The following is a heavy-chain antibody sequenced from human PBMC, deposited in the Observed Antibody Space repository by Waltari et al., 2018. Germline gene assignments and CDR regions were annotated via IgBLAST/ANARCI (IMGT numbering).Heavy chain of an antibody. CDR3: ASLLLDTPPGSYYYYMDV. D-gene: IGHD3-3*01. CDR1: GGTLSGFY. CDR2: ISHSGYT. Sequence: QVHLQQWGAGLLKLSETLSLTCGVYGGTLSGFYWSWIRQPPGKGLEWIGEISHSGYTTYNPSLKSRVTMSLDTSKSQFSLTLYSMTAADTAVYYCASLLLDTPPGSYYYYMDVWGKGTTVTVSS. V-gene: IGHV4-34*02. J-gene: IGHJ6*03.